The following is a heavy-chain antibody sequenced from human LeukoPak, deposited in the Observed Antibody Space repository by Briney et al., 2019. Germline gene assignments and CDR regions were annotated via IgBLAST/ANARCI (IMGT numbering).Heavy chain of an antibody. Sequence: GESLKISCKASGYSFTTYWIGWVRQMPGKGLEWMGIIDPSDSDTRYTPSFQGQVTISADKSLTTAYLQWNSLKASDTAMYYCARQTAMGRSGDYWGQGTLVIVSS. CDR1: GYSFTTYW. CDR3: ARQTAMGRSGDY. CDR2: IDPSDSDT. D-gene: IGHD5-18*01. V-gene: IGHV5-51*01. J-gene: IGHJ4*02.